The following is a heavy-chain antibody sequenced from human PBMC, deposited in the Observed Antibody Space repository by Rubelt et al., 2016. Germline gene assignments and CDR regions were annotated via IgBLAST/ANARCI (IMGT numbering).Heavy chain of an antibody. V-gene: IGHV3-74*01. CDR2: INTDGSSI. Sequence: SGGGLVQPGGSLRLSCAASGFSFSNYWMYWVRQAPGKGLVWVSRINTDGSSITYADSVKGRFTISRDNAKNSLFLQMNSVRSEDTALYYCARHGAYYYFGMDVWGQGTTVTVS. CDR1: GFSFSNYW. D-gene: IGHD1-26*01. J-gene: IGHJ6*02. CDR3: ARHGAYYYFGMDV.